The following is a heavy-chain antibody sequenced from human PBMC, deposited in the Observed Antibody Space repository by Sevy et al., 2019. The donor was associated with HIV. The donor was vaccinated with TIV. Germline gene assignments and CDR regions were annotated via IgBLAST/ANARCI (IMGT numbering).Heavy chain of an antibody. Sequence: SQTLSLTCAISGDSVSSNTAAWNWIRQSPSRGLEWLGRTYYRSKWSSDYAASVKGRIAVNPDISKYTFSLQLNSVTPEDTAIYYCARAPGEMLSAFDCWGQGTLVTVSS. CDR3: ARAPGEMLSAFDC. D-gene: IGHD7-27*01. V-gene: IGHV6-1*01. CDR2: TYYRSKWSS. CDR1: GDSVSSNTAA. J-gene: IGHJ4*02.